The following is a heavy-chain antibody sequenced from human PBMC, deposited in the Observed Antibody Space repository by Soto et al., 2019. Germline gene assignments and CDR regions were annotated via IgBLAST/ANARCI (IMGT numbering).Heavy chain of an antibody. CDR2: ISYGGST. V-gene: IGHV4-31*03. J-gene: IGHJ4*02. Sequence: QVQLQESGPGLVKPSQTLSLTCTVSGGSINSGGYCWSWIRQHPGKGLDWIGCISYGGSTSYNPSLKSRVTISVDTSKNQFSLKLTSGTAADTAVYYCSRGILGWGQGALITVSS. CDR3: SRGILG. D-gene: IGHD5-18*01. CDR1: GGSINSGGYC.